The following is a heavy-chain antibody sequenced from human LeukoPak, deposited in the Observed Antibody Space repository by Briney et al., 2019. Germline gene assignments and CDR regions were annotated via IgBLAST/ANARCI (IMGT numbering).Heavy chain of an antibody. CDR1: GYTFTSSG. CDR2: ISAYNGNT. Sequence: ASVKVSCKASGYTFTSSGISWVRQAPGQGLEWMGWISAYNGNTNYAQKLQGRVTMTTDTSTSTAYMELRSLRSDDTAVYYCARYDSSGYYYTGLDYWGQGTLVTVSS. V-gene: IGHV1-18*01. D-gene: IGHD3-22*01. CDR3: ARYDSSGYYYTGLDY. J-gene: IGHJ4*02.